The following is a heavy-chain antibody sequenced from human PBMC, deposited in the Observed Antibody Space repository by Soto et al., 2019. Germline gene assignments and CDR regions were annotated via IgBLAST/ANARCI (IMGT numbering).Heavy chain of an antibody. V-gene: IGHV4-59*01. CDR1: GGSISSYY. CDR2: IYYSRST. CDR3: ASLNTYYYDSSGYYPDPRYYFDY. J-gene: IGHJ4*02. D-gene: IGHD3-22*01. Sequence: SETLSLTCTVSGGSISSYYWSWIRQPPGKGLERIGYIYYSRSTNYNPSLKSRVTISVDTSKNQFSLKLSSVTAADTAVYYCASLNTYYYDSSGYYPDPRYYFDYWGQGTLVTVSS.